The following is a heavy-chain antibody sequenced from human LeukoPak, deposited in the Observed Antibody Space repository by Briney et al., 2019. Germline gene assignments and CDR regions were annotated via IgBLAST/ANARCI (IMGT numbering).Heavy chain of an antibody. CDR2: ISASGGST. CDR3: ANGGYSGYDPVDY. D-gene: IGHD5-12*01. J-gene: IGHJ4*02. V-gene: IGHV3-23*01. CDR1: GFTFISYA. Sequence: TGGSLRLSCAVSGFTFISYAMSWVRQAPGKGLEWVPVISASGGSTYYADSVKGRFTISRDNSKNTMYLQMNSLRAEDTAVYHCANGGYSGYDPVDYWGQGTLVTVSS.